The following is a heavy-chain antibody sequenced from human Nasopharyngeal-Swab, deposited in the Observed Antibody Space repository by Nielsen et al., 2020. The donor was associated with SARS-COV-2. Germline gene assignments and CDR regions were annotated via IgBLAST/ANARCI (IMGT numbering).Heavy chain of an antibody. Sequence: GGSLRLYCAASGFTFSSYAMHWVRQAPGKGLEWVAVISYDGSNKYYADSVKGRFTISRDNSKNTLYLQMNSLRAEDTAVYYCARDFSEKGYYYYGMDVWGQGTTVTVSS. V-gene: IGHV3-30*04. CDR1: GFTFSSYA. CDR3: ARDFSEKGYYYYGMDV. CDR2: ISYDGSNK. J-gene: IGHJ6*02. D-gene: IGHD1-26*01.